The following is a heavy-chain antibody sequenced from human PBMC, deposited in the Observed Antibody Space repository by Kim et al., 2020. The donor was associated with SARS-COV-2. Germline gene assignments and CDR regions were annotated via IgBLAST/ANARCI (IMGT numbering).Heavy chain of an antibody. CDR2: IKTDGTGI. V-gene: IGHV3-74*01. CDR1: GFTFSSYW. D-gene: IGHD6-6*01. CDR3: SRDGARGGSSDY. J-gene: IGHJ4*02. Sequence: GGSLRLSCAASGFTFSSYWMHWVRQAPGKGLVWVSRIKTDGTGISYADSVKGRFTISRDNAKNTLYLQMNSLRVEDTAVYYCSRDGARGGSSDYWGQGTLVIVSS.